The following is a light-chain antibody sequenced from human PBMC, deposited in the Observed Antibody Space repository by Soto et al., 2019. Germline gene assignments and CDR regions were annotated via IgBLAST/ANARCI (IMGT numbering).Light chain of an antibody. Sequence: IVRTQSPATLSVSPGERATLSCRASQSVSSNLAWYQQKPGQAPRLLIYGASTRATGIPARFSGSGSGTEFTLTISSLQSEDFAVYYCQQYNNWLTWTFGQGTKVDIK. CDR3: QQYNNWLTWT. J-gene: IGKJ1*01. CDR1: QSVSSN. V-gene: IGKV3-15*01. CDR2: GAS.